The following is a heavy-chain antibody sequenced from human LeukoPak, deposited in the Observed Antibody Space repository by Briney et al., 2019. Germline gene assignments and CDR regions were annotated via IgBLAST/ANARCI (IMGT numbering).Heavy chain of an antibody. CDR1: GYTFTSYG. Sequence: GASVKVSCKASGYTFTSYGISWVRQAPGQGLEWMGWISAYNGNTNYAQKLQGRVTMTTDTSTSTAYMELRSLRSDDTAVYYCARGCGGDCYSGPGLFVYWGQGTLVTVSS. CDR3: ARGCGGDCYSGPGLFVY. CDR2: ISAYNGNT. V-gene: IGHV1-18*01. D-gene: IGHD2-21*02. J-gene: IGHJ4*02.